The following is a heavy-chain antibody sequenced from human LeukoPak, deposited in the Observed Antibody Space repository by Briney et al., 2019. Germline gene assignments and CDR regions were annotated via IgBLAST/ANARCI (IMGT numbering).Heavy chain of an antibody. D-gene: IGHD6-13*01. CDR1: GGSISNYY. CDR3: ARGVYIAAAQYGY. J-gene: IGHJ4*02. Sequence: SETLSLTCTVSGGSISNYYWSWIRQPPGEGLEWIGYIYYSGTTNYNPSLKSRVTISVDTSKNQFSLKLNSVTAADTAVYYCARGVYIAAAQYGYWGQGTLVTVSS. V-gene: IGHV4-59*01. CDR2: IYYSGTT.